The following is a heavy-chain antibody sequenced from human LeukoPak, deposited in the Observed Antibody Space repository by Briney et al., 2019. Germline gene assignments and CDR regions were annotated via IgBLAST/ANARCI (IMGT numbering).Heavy chain of an antibody. V-gene: IGHV3-74*01. CDR2: IHSDGSST. D-gene: IGHD6-13*01. CDR1: GFTSSSYW. CDR3: ARAASSSWYQFDY. J-gene: IGHJ4*02. Sequence: GGSLRLSCAASGFTSSSYWMHWVRQAPGKGLVWVSRIHSDGSSTSYADSVKGRFTISRDNAKNTLYLQMNSLRAEDTAVYHCARAASSSWYQFDYWGQGTLVTVSS.